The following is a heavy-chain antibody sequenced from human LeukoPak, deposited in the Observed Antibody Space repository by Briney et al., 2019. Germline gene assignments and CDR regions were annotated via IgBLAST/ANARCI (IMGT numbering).Heavy chain of an antibody. CDR3: ARLVGASARINWFDP. D-gene: IGHD1-26*01. J-gene: IGHJ5*02. Sequence: GGSLRLSCAASGFTFSSYSMNWVRQAPGKGLEWVSSISSSSSYIYYADSVKGRFTISRDNAKNSLYLQMNSLRAEDTAAYYCARLVGASARINWFDPWGQGTLVTVSS. V-gene: IGHV3-21*01. CDR1: GFTFSSYS. CDR2: ISSSSSYI.